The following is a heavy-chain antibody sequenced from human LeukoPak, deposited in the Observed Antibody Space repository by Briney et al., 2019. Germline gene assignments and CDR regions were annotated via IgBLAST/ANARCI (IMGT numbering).Heavy chain of an antibody. CDR1: GFTFSDYY. CDR3: ARLLIYGYASFDI. Sequence: GGSVRLSCAASGFTFSDYYMSWMRQAPGKGLEGVSYISSSGSTIYYADSVKGRFTISRDNAKNSLYLQMNSLRAEDTAVYYCARLLIYGYASFDIWGQGTMVTVSS. CDR2: ISSSGSTI. D-gene: IGHD5-18*01. J-gene: IGHJ3*02. V-gene: IGHV3-11*01.